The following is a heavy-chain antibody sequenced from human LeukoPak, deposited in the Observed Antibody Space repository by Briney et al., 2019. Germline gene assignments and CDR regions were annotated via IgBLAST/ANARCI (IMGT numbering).Heavy chain of an antibody. J-gene: IGHJ4*02. D-gene: IGHD3-10*01. CDR2: ISSSSSYI. CDR1: GFTFSSYS. Sequence: AGGSLGLSCAASGFTFSSYSMNWVRQAPGKGLEWVSSISSSSSYIYYADSVKGRFAISRDNAKNSLYLQMNSLRAEDTAVYYCARDGDLDYWGQGTLVTVSS. CDR3: ARDGDLDY. V-gene: IGHV3-21*01.